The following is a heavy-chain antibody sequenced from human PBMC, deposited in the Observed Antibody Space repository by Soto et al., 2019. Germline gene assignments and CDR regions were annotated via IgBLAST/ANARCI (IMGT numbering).Heavy chain of an antibody. J-gene: IGHJ3*02. CDR1: GCKFRDYS. Sequence: GSRIRACTASGCKFRDYSMNGVRQAPGKGLEWISYFGTSRKYIFYPDSVRGRFTISRDDARNSLYLQLNSLTEQDTDVYYCVRDRDWAFDIWGQGTMVTV. CDR2: FGTSRKYI. D-gene: IGHD3-9*01. CDR3: VRDRDWAFDI. V-gene: IGHV3-48*02.